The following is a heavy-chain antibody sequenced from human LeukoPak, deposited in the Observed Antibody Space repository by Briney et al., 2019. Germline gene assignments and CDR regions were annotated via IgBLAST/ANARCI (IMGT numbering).Heavy chain of an antibody. J-gene: IGHJ4*02. D-gene: IGHD3-22*01. CDR3: ASRERRYDSSGYYRVFDY. V-gene: IGHV4-34*01. CDR1: GGSFSGYY. Sequence: SETLSLTCAVYGGSFSGYYWSWIRQPPGKGLEWIGEINHSGSTNYNPSLQSRVTISVDTSKNQFSLKLSSVTAADTAVYYCASRERRYDSSGYYRVFDYWGQGTMV. CDR2: INHSGST.